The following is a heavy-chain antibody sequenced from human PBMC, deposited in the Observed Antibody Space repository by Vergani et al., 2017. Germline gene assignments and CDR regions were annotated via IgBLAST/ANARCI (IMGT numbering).Heavy chain of an antibody. D-gene: IGHD3/OR15-3a*01. V-gene: IGHV4-30-2*01. CDR2: VYYSGTT. CDR3: ARGQTVYSRDWSTYFFDMDV. J-gene: IGHJ6*03. CDR1: GDAISRDTYS. Sequence: QLQLQESDSRLVNPSQTLSLTCTLSGDAISRDTYSWNWVRQPPGKPLEWIGSVYYSGTTYYNPSLGSRVTMSIDKSKNHFSLTLTSVTAADSAFYFCARGQTVYSRDWSTYFFDMDVWGKGTTVTVSS.